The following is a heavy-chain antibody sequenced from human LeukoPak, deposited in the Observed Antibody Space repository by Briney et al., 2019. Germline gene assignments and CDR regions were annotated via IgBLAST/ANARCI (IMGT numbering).Heavy chain of an antibody. CDR3: ASGGLVSRYLDH. CDR1: GGSISSSTW. J-gene: IGHJ4*02. Sequence: SETLSLTCAVSGGSISSSTWWTWVRQPPGKGLEWIGEVFYSGSTNSNPSLKSGLTLSVDESKHEFSLKLISVTAADTAVYYCASGGLVSRYLDHWGQGTLVTVSP. D-gene: IGHD3-9*01. V-gene: IGHV4-4*02. CDR2: VFYSGST.